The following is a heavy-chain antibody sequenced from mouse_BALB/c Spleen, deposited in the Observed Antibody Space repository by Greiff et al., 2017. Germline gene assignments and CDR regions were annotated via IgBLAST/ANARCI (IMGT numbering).Heavy chain of an antibody. CDR3: ARTYDTFYAMDY. Sequence: VQLQQSGPELVRPGVSVKISCKGSSYTFTDYAMHWVKQSHAKSLEWIGVISTYYGNTNYNQKFKGKATMTVDKSSSTAYMELARLTSEDSAVYYCARTYDTFYAMDYWGQGTSVTGSS. V-gene: IGHV1-67*01. CDR1: SYTFTDYA. CDR2: ISTYYGNT. D-gene: IGHD2-3*01. J-gene: IGHJ4*01.